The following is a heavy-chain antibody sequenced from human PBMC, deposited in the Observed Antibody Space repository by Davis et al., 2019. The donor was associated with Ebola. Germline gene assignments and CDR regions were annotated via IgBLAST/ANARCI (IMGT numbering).Heavy chain of an antibody. CDR3: ARDTAMVSSHYYYYGMDV. CDR1: GGSFSGYY. J-gene: IGHJ6*02. CDR2: INHSGST. V-gene: IGHV4-34*01. Sequence: MPSETLSLTCAVYGGSFSGYYWSWIRQPPGKGLEWIGEINHSGSTNYNPSLKSRVTISVDTSKNQFSLKLSSVTAADTAVYYCARDTAMVSSHYYYYGMDVWGQGTTVTVSS. D-gene: IGHD5-18*01.